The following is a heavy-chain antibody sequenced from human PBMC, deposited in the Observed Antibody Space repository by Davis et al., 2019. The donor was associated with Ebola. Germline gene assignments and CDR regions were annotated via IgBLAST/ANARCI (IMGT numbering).Heavy chain of an antibody. CDR2: ISYDGSNK. Sequence: GESLKISCAASGFTFSSYGMHWVRQAPGKGLEWVAVISYDGSNKYYADSVKGRFTISRDNSKNTLYLQMNSLRAEDTAVYYCAKMKSWGSSSWYGTGGEYGMDVWGQGTTVTVSS. J-gene: IGHJ6*02. CDR3: AKMKSWGSSSWYGTGGEYGMDV. CDR1: GFTFSSYG. D-gene: IGHD6-13*01. V-gene: IGHV3-30*18.